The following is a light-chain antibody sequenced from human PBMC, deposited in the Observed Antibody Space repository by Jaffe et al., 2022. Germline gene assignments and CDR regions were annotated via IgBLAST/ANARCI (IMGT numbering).Light chain of an antibody. CDR3: ALFMGSGISV. V-gene: IGLV8-61*01. CDR1: SGSVSTNYY. J-gene: IGLJ3*02. Sequence: QTVVTQEPSFSVSPGGTVTLTCGLSSGSVSTNYYPSWHQQTPGQPPRTLIYNTNIRSSGVPDRFSGSILGNKAALTITGAQADDESDYYCALFMGSGISVFGGGTKLTVL. CDR2: NTN.